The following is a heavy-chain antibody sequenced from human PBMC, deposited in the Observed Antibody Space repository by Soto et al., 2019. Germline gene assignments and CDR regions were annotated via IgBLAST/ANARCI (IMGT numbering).Heavy chain of an antibody. CDR1: GGSFSDYY. CDR3: ARGTVPAANIYYYRMDV. Sequence: SETLSLTCAVYGGSFSDYYWSWIRQPPGKGLEWIGEINHSGSTNYNPSLKSRVTTSVDLSKNQFSLELSSVTAADTAVYFCARGTVPAANIYYYRMDVWGKGTTVTVSS. J-gene: IGHJ6*04. V-gene: IGHV4-34*01. D-gene: IGHD2-2*01. CDR2: INHSGST.